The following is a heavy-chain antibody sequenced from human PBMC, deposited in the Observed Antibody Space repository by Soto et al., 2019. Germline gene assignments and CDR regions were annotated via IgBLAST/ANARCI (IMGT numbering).Heavy chain of an antibody. CDR1: GASINNNDYY. Sequence: QLQESGPGLVMPSQTLSLTCTVSGASINNNDYYWSWIRQTPGKGLEWIGYVYYSGSTDYIPSLKSRLSMSIDKSQNPFPLRLNTVIGADKATYYCARMSYFYDKWYFDLWGRGTLVTVSS. CDR2: VYYSGST. CDR3: ARMSYFYDKWYFDL. V-gene: IGHV4-30-4*01. J-gene: IGHJ2*01. D-gene: IGHD3-22*01.